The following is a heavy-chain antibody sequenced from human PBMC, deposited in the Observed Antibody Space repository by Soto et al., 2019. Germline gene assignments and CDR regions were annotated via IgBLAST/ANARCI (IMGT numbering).Heavy chain of an antibody. CDR2: IIANGGT. CDR3: AKDYTVAADPSSVILFDY. V-gene: IGHV3-23*01. D-gene: IGHD2-15*01. Sequence: GSLRLSCAASGLTFNHYAMSWVRQAPGNGLEWVSIIIANGGTFYADSVKGRFTISRDNSKNTVYLQMSSLRVEDTAIYYCAKDYTVAADPSSVILFDYWGQGALVTVSS. CDR1: GLTFNHYA. J-gene: IGHJ4*02.